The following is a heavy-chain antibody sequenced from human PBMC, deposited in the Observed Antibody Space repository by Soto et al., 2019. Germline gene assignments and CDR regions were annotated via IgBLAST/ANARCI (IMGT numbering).Heavy chain of an antibody. CDR2: IYYSGST. D-gene: IGHD5-18*01. CDR1: GGSVSSGDYY. V-gene: IGHV4-61*08. Sequence: PSETLSLTCTVSGGSVSSGDYYWSWIRQPPGKGLEWIGYIYYSGSTNYNPSLKSRVSISLDTSKSQFSLRSTSVTAADTAVYYCARIPVDTYMINWFDPWGQGTLVTVSS. CDR3: ARIPVDTYMINWFDP. J-gene: IGHJ5*02.